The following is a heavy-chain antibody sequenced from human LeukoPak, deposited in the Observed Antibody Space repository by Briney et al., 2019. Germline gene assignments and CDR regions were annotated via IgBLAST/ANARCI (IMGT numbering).Heavy chain of an antibody. D-gene: IGHD3-22*01. V-gene: IGHV3-9*01. Sequence: GGSLRLSCAASGFTVSSNYMSWVRQAPGKGLEWVSGISWNSGSIGYADSVKGRFTISRDNAKNSLYLQMNSLRAEDTALYYCAKDMGYYDSSGYNYWGQGTLVTVSS. CDR3: AKDMGYYDSSGYNY. CDR1: GFTVSSNY. J-gene: IGHJ4*02. CDR2: ISWNSGSI.